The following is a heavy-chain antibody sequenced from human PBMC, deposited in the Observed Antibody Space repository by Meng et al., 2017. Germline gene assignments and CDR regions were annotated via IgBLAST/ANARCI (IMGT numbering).Heavy chain of an antibody. CDR1: GGHFSSYT. V-gene: IGHV1-69*02. CDR3: ASGYNYVDY. Sequence: QLAHSGAEVKKPGSSVKVSRKASGGHFSSYTISWVRQAPGQGLEWMGRIIPILGIANYEQKFQGRVTITANKSTSTAYMELSSLRSEDTAVYYCASGYNYVDYWGQGTLVTVSS. D-gene: IGHD6-13*01. CDR2: IIPILGIA. J-gene: IGHJ4*02.